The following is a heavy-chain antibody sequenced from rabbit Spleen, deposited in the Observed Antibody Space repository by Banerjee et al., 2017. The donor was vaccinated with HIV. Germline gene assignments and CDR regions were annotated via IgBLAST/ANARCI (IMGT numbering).Heavy chain of an antibody. CDR3: ARSGHVGGDYIWDL. D-gene: IGHD1-1*01. CDR2: IYVGRGST. CDR1: GFSFSNKAV. J-gene: IGHJ4*01. V-gene: IGHV1S45*01. Sequence: QEQLVESGGGLVRPEGSLKLSCTASGFSFSNKAVMCWVRQAPGKGLEWIGCIYVGRGSTHYANWAKGRVTMYKTSSTTVTLQLTSLTAADTATYFCARSGHVGGDYIWDLWGPGTLVTVS.